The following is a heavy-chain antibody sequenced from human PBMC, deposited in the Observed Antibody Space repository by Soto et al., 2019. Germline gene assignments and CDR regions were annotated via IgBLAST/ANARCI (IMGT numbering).Heavy chain of an antibody. CDR3: ARRLPNYYDSSGYYYRGWFDP. D-gene: IGHD3-22*01. Sequence: SETLSLTCTVSGGSISSSSYYWGWIRQPPGKGLEWIGSIYYSGSTYYNPSLKSRVTISVDTSKNQFSLKLTSVTAADTAVYYCARRLPNYYDSSGYYYRGWFDPWGQGILVT. CDR2: IYYSGST. J-gene: IGHJ5*02. V-gene: IGHV4-39*01. CDR1: GGSISSSSYY.